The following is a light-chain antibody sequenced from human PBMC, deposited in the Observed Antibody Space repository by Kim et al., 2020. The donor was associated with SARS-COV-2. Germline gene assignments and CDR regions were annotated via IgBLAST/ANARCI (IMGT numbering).Light chain of an antibody. V-gene: IGLV1-40*01. CDR2: GNT. CDR3: HSYDSSLSGWV. CDR1: RSNIGAGFD. J-gene: IGLJ3*02. Sequence: QSVLTQPPSVSGAPGQRVTISCTGSRSNIGAGFDVHWYQQLPGTAPNLLIYGNTNRPSGVPDRFSGSKSGTSASLAITGLQAEDEADYYCHSYDSSLSGWVFGGGTQLTVL.